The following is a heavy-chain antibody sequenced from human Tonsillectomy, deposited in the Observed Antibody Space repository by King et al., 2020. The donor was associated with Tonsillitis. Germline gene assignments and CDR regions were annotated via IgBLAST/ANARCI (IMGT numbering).Heavy chain of an antibody. V-gene: IGHV3-23*04. D-gene: IGHD1-26*01. Sequence: VQLVQSGGGLVQPGGSLRLCCAASGFSFCNYSMSWVRQAPGKGLEWGSAISGSGGSTYYADFVKGRFTIPRDNSKNTLYLQMNSLRAEDTAVYYCAEDRDIVGATYCDYWGQGTLVTVSS. CDR2: ISGSGGST. J-gene: IGHJ4*02. CDR3: AEDRDIVGATYCDY. CDR1: GFSFCNYS.